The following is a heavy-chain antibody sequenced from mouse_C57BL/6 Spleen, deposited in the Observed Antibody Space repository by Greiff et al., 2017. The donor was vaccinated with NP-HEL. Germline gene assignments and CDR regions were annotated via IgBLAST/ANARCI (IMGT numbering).Heavy chain of an antibody. D-gene: IGHD1-1*01. Sequence: QVQLQQPGAELVKPGASVKLSCKASGYTFTSYWITWVKQRPGQGLEWIGDIYPGSGSTNYNEKFKSKATLTVDTSSSTAYMQLSSLTSEDSAVYYCARCYYGSSYYVDYWGQGTTLTVSS. V-gene: IGHV1-55*01. CDR1: GYTFTSYW. CDR2: IYPGSGST. CDR3: ARCYYGSSYYVDY. J-gene: IGHJ2*01.